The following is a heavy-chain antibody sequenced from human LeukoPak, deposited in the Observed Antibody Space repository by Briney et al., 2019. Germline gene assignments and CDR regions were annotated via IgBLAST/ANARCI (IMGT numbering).Heavy chain of an antibody. Sequence: GGSLRLSCAASGFTFSRYTMNWVRQSPGKGLEWVSSISSSGYYIYYADSVKGRFTISRDNAKNSLYLQMNSLRAEDTSVYYCARDLVSRSNYWGQGTPVTVSS. D-gene: IGHD6-6*01. CDR2: ISSSGYYI. V-gene: IGHV3-21*01. CDR1: GFTFSRYT. CDR3: ARDLVSRSNY. J-gene: IGHJ4*02.